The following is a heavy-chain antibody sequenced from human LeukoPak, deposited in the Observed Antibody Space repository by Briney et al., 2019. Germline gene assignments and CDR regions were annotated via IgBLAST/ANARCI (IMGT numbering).Heavy chain of an antibody. CDR3: ARGSQGAFDI. J-gene: IGHJ3*02. D-gene: IGHD3-10*01. CDR2: ISGSSSYI. V-gene: IGHV3-21*01. CDR1: GFTFSSYS. Sequence: PGGPLRLSCAASGFTFSSYSMNWVRQAPGKGLEWVSSISGSSSYIYYADSVKGRFTISRDNAQNSLYLQMNSLRAEDTAVYYCARGSQGAFDIWGQGTMVTVSS.